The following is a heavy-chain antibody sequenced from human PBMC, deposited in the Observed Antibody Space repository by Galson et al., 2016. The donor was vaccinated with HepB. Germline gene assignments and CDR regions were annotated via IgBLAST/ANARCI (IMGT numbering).Heavy chain of an antibody. V-gene: IGHV1-18*01. CDR3: ASDPPKIRYQRLVIYYYHFGSVV. CDR2: ISAYNGNT. CDR1: GYTFTTYG. Sequence: SVKASCKASGYTFTTYGISWVRQAPGQGLEWMGWISAYNGNTNYAQKLQGRVTMTTDTSNSTAYMELKSLRSDDTAVYYCASDPPKIRYQRLVIYYYHFGSVVWGQGTTVTVSS. D-gene: IGHD2-2*01. J-gene: IGHJ6*02.